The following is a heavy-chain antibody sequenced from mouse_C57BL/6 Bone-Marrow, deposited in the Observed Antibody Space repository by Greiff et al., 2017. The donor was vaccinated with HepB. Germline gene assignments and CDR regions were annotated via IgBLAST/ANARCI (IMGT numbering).Heavy chain of an antibody. CDR3: ARRIYYGNYGDYYAMDY. Sequence: EVQLQQSGPELVKPGASVQISCKASGYTFTDYYMNWVKQSHGKSLEWIGDINPNNGGTSYTQKFKGKATLTVDKSSSTTYMELRSLTSEDSAVYYCARRIYYGNYGDYYAMDYWGQGTSVTVSS. CDR2: INPNNGGT. D-gene: IGHD2-1*01. V-gene: IGHV1-26*01. J-gene: IGHJ4*01. CDR1: GYTFTDYY.